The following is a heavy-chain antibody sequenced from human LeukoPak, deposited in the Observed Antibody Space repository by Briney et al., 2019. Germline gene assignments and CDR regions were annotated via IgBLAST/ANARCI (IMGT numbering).Heavy chain of an antibody. CDR3: ARVRSITMIVVEGERWFDP. D-gene: IGHD3-22*01. J-gene: IGHJ5*02. Sequence: PSETLSLTCTVSGGSISSGGYYWSWIRQPPGKGLEWIGYIYYSGSTNYNPSLKSRVTISVDTSKNQFSLKLSSVTAADTAVYYCARVRSITMIVVEGERWFDPWGQGTLVTVSS. V-gene: IGHV4-61*08. CDR1: GGSISSGGYY. CDR2: IYYSGST.